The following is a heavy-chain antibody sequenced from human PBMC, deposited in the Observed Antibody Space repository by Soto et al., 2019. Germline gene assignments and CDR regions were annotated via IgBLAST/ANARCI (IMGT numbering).Heavy chain of an antibody. CDR3: ARALGYGDYVSRY. CDR2: ISYDGSNK. J-gene: IGHJ4*02. Sequence: GGSLRLSCAASGFTFSSYAMHWVRQAPGKGLEWVAVISYDGSNKYYADSVRGRFTISRDNSKNTLYLQMNSLRAEDTAVYYCARALGYGDYVSRYWGQGTLVTVSS. V-gene: IGHV3-30-3*01. CDR1: GFTFSSYA. D-gene: IGHD4-17*01.